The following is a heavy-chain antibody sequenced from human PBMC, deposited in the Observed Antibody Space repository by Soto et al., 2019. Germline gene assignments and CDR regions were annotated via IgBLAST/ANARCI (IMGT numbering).Heavy chain of an antibody. CDR2: INPNSGGT. CDR1: GYTFTGYY. V-gene: IGHV1-2*04. Sequence: ASVKVSCKASGYTFTGYYMHWVRQAPGQGLEWMGWINPNSGGTNYAQKFQGWVTMTRDTSISTAYMELSRLRSDDTAVYYCARDKRSSRFYDAFDIWGQGTLVTVSS. D-gene: IGHD6-13*01. CDR3: ARDKRSSRFYDAFDI. J-gene: IGHJ3*02.